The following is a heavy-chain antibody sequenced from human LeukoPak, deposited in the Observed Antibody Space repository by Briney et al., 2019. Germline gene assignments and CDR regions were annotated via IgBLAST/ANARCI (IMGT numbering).Heavy chain of an antibody. CDR3: AALRGRYYDSSGYRDY. D-gene: IGHD3-22*01. V-gene: IGHV1-46*01. J-gene: IGHJ4*02. CDR1: GYTFTSYY. CDR2: INPSGGST. Sequence: ASVKVSCKASGYTFTSYYMHWVRQAPGQGLEWMGIINPSGGSTSYAQKFQGRVTMTRDTSTSTVYMELSSLRSEDTAVHYCAALRGRYYDSSGYRDYWGQGTLVTVSS.